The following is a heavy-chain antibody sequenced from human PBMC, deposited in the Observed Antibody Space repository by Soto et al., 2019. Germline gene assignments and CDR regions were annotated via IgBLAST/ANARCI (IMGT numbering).Heavy chain of an antibody. J-gene: IGHJ6*02. Sequence: RKISCKGSGYSFTSYWIGWARQMPGKGLEWMGIIYPGDSDTRYSPSFQGQVTISADKSISTAYLQWSSLKASDTAMYYCARQQGNYYYGMDVWGQGTTVTVSS. CDR1: GYSFTSYW. V-gene: IGHV5-51*01. CDR2: IYPGDSDT. CDR3: ARQQGNYYYGMDV.